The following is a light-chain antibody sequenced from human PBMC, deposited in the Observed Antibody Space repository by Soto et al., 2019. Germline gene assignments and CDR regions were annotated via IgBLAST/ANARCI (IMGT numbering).Light chain of an antibody. CDR1: QSVSSN. CDR2: GAS. V-gene: IGKV3-15*01. Sequence: EVVMSQSPATLSVSPGERATLXCRASQSVSSNLAWYQQKPGQAPRLLIYGASTRATGIPARFSGSGSGTEFTLTISSLQSEDYAVYYCHQYNNWPPWTVGQGSKVDIK. CDR3: HQYNNWPPWT. J-gene: IGKJ1*01.